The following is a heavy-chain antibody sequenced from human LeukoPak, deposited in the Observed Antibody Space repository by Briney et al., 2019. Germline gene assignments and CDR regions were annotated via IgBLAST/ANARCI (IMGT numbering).Heavy chain of an antibody. J-gene: IGHJ6*02. D-gene: IGHD6-13*01. V-gene: IGHV3-30*18. CDR2: ISYDGSNK. CDR1: GFTFSSYG. CDR3: AKDRSGGYSSNDCMDV. Sequence: GGSLRLSCAASGFTFSSYGMHWVRQAPGKGLEWVAVISYDGSNKYYADSVKGRFTISRDNSKNTLYLQMNSLRAEDTAVYYCAKDRSGGYSSNDCMDVWGQGTTVTVSS.